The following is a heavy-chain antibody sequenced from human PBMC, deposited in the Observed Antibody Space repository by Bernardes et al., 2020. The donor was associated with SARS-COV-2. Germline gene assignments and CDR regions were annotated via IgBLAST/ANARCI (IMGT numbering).Heavy chain of an antibody. V-gene: IGHV3-66*01. CDR2: NYGVGST. Sequence: RGSLRLSCAASGFPVLINYISWVRQAPGKRLGWVAANYGVGSTYYADSVKGRFTISRDNSKNTLYLQMNSLRAEDTAVYYCARGAYRYYYGMDVCGQGTTVTVSS. CDR3: ARGAYRYYYGMDV. D-gene: IGHD2-2*02. J-gene: IGHJ6*02. CDR1: GFPVLINY.